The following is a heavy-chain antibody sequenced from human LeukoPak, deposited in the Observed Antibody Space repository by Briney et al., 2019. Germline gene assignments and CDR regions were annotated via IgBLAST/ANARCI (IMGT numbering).Heavy chain of an antibody. CDR1: GYTFSNYA. V-gene: IGHV1-8*01. D-gene: IGHD2-15*01. Sequence: ASVKVSCKASGYTFSNYAFNWVRQAPGQGLEWMGWVNPNSGNTGYAQKFQGRVTMTRNTSISTAYMELSSLRSEDTAVYYCARGRVCGGGSCYLDYWGQGTVVTVSS. CDR2: VNPNSGNT. J-gene: IGHJ4*02. CDR3: ARGRVCGGGSCYLDY.